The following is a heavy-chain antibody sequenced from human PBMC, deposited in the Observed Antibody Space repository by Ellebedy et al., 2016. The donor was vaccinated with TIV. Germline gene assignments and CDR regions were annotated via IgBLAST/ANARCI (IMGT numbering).Heavy chain of an antibody. J-gene: IGHJ4*02. D-gene: IGHD3-10*01. Sequence: MPSETLSLTCGVYGGSFSGYFWSWIRQPPGKGLEWIGEINPSGTTNYNPSLKSRVTMSVDTPKNQFSLRLTSVTAADTAAYYCARARGQYLYGSGSYFTNWGQGEMVTVSS. V-gene: IGHV4-34*01. CDR2: INPSGTT. CDR3: ARARGQYLYGSGSYFTN. CDR1: GGSFSGYF.